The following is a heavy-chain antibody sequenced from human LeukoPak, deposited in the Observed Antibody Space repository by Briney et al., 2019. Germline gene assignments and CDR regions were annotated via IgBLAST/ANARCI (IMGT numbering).Heavy chain of an antibody. CDR2: ITNDGSST. J-gene: IGHJ4*02. Sequence: GGSLRLSCAASGLTFSSHWMHWVRQAPGKGLVWVSRITNDGSSTTYADSVKGRFTISRDNAKNSLYLQMNSLRAEDTALYYCAKDRTIAVAGTRFYYFDYWGQGTLVTVSS. D-gene: IGHD6-19*01. CDR1: GLTFSSHW. CDR3: AKDRTIAVAGTRFYYFDY. V-gene: IGHV3-74*01.